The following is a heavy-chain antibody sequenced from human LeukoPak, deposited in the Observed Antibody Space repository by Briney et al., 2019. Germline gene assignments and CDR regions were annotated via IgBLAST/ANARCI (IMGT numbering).Heavy chain of an antibody. J-gene: IGHJ5*02. V-gene: IGHV1-69*06. CDR2: XIPIFGTA. CDR1: GGTFSSYA. D-gene: IGHD2-2*01. Sequence: SVKVSCKASGGTFSSYAISWVRQAPGQGLEXXXXXIPIFGTANYAQKFQGRVTITADKTTSTAYMELSSLRSEDTAVYYCARWGLLGYCSSTSCYAVDNWFDPWGQGTLVTVSS. CDR3: ARWGLLGYCSSTSCYAVDNWFDP.